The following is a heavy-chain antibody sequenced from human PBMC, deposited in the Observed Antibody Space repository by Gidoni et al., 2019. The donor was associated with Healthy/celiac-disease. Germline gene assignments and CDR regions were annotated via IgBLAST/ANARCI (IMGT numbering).Heavy chain of an antibody. V-gene: IGHV3-21*01. CDR1: GFPFSSYS. CDR3: AREIGDYGGNSPNYYYYYYGMDV. CDR2: ISSSSSYI. J-gene: IGHJ6*02. Sequence: EVQLVESGGGLVKPGGSLRLSCAASGFPFSSYSMNWVRPAPGKGLAWVSSISSSSSYIYYADSVKGRFTSSRDNAKNSLYLQMNSLRAEDTAVYYCAREIGDYGGNSPNYYYYYYGMDVWGQGTTVTVSS. D-gene: IGHD4-17*01.